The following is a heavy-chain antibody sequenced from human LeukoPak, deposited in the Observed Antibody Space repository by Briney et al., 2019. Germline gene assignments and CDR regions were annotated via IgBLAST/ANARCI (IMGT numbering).Heavy chain of an antibody. Sequence: SETLSLTCTVSGGSISSYYWSWIRQPLGRGLEWIGYIYYSGSTNYNPSLKSRVTISVDTSKNQFSLKLSSVTAADTAVYYCARETMMGVAFDIWGQGTMVTVSS. CDR1: GGSISSYY. V-gene: IGHV4-59*01. J-gene: IGHJ3*02. D-gene: IGHD3-22*01. CDR3: ARETMMGVAFDI. CDR2: IYYSGST.